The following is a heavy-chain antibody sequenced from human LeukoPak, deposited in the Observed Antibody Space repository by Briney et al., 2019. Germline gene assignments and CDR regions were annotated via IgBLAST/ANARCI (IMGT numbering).Heavy chain of an antibody. D-gene: IGHD6-19*01. CDR2: VGISGDT. V-gene: IGHV3-13*01. CDR3: VRGGIQVSGIDEIDY. Sequence: GGSLRLSCAASGFTFRSYDMHWVRQVTGRGLGWVSAVGISGDTYYAGSVKGRFTISRENAKNSLYLQMNSLTAGDTAVYYCVRGGIQVSGIDEIDYWGQGTLVTVSS. J-gene: IGHJ4*02. CDR1: GFTFRSYD.